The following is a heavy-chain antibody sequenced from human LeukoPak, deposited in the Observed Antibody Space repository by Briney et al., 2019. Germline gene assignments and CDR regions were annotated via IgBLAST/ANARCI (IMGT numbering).Heavy chain of an antibody. CDR1: GFTVSSNY. CDR3: AKVKQLVRSALDY. J-gene: IGHJ4*02. CDR2: ISGSGGST. D-gene: IGHD6-6*01. Sequence: GGSLRLSCAASGFTVSSNYMSWVRQAPGKGLEWVSAISGSGGSTYYADSAKGRFTISRDNSKNTLYLQMNSLRAEDTAVYYCAKVKQLVRSALDYWGQGTLVTVSS. V-gene: IGHV3-23*01.